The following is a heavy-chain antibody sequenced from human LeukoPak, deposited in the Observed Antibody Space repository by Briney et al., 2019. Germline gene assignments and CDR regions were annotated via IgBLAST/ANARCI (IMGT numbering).Heavy chain of an antibody. J-gene: IGHJ5*02. Sequence: SETLSLTCTDSGGSTISYKWYGVRQPPGKGLEWIGSIYYSGSTTYNPSLKSRVTISVDTSRTQFSLKLSSVTAADPAVYYCATESSASSLNWFDLWGQGTLVTVSS. D-gene: IGHD3-22*01. CDR2: IYYSGST. V-gene: IGHV4-59*08. CDR1: GGSTISYK. CDR3: ATESSASSLNWFDL.